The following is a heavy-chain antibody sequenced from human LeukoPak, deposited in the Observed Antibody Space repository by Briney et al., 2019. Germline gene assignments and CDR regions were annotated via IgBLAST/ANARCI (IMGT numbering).Heavy chain of an antibody. Sequence: PGGSLRLSCAASGLTFSSHWMHSVRQAPGKGLVWVSRINSDGSSTSYADSLKGRFTISRDNAKNTLYLQMNSLRAEDRAVYYCAREIDYDFWSGPHDYWGQGTLVTVSS. V-gene: IGHV3-74*01. J-gene: IGHJ4*02. CDR2: INSDGSST. D-gene: IGHD3-3*01. CDR1: GLTFSSHW. CDR3: AREIDYDFWSGPHDY.